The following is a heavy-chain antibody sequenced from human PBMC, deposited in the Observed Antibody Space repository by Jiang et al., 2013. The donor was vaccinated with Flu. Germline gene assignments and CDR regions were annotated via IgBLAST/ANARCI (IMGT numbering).Heavy chain of an antibody. CDR2: FDPEDGET. Sequence: SGAEVKKPGASVKVSCKVSGYTLTELSMHWVRQAPGKGLEWMGGFDPEDGETIYAQKFQGRVTMTEDTSTDTAYMELSSLRSEDTAVYYCATGGYYDILTGYYSVEWGNWFDPWGQGTLVTVSS. CDR1: GYTLTELS. J-gene: IGHJ5*02. CDR3: ATGGYYDILTGYYSVEWGNWFDP. D-gene: IGHD3-9*01. V-gene: IGHV1-24*01.